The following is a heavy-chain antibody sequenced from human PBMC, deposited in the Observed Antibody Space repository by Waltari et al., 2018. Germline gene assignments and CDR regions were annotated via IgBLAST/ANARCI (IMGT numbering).Heavy chain of an antibody. V-gene: IGHV4-34*01. D-gene: IGHD3-10*01. CDR2: INHSGST. Sequence: QVQLQQWGAGLLKPSETLSLTCAVYGGSFSGYYWSWIRQPPGNGLEWIGEINHSGSTNYNPSLKSRVTISVDTSKNQFSLKLSSVTAADTAVYYCARGSLTMVQGVIITDDAFDIWGQGTMVTVSS. CDR1: GGSFSGYY. CDR3: ARGSLTMVQGVIITDDAFDI. J-gene: IGHJ3*02.